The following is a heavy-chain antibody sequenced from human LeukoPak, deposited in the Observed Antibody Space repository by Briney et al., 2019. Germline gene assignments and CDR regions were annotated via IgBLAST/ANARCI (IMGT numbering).Heavy chain of an antibody. J-gene: IGHJ1*01. CDR2: IIPILGIA. Sequence: ASVKVSCKASGGTFSSYAISWVRQAPGQGLEWMGRIIPILGIANYAQKFQGRVTITADKSTSTAYMELSSLRSEDTAVYYCARDLGAQQLVPITDWGFQHWGQGTLVTVSS. CDR1: GGTFSSYA. V-gene: IGHV1-69*04. CDR3: ARDLGAQQLVPITDWGFQH. D-gene: IGHD6-13*01.